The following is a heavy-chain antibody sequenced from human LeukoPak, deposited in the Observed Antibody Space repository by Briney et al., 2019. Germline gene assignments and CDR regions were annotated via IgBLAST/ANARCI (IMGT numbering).Heavy chain of an antibody. V-gene: IGHV4-39*07. Sequence: SESLSLTCTVSGGSISSSSYYWGWIRQPPGKGLEWIGSIYYSGSTYYNPSLKSRVTISVDTSKDQFSLKLSSVTAADTAVYYCARGLSVYWGQGTLVTVSS. CDR1: GGSISSSSYY. J-gene: IGHJ4*02. CDR3: ARGLSVY. CDR2: IYYSGST. D-gene: IGHD3-16*02.